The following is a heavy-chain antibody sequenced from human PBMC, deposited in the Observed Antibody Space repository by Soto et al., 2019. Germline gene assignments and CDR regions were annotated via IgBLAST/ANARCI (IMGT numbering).Heavy chain of an antibody. Sequence: QVQLVQSGAEVKKPGASVKVSCKASGYTFTTYAMHWVRQAPGQRLEWMGWINAANGNTKYSQKIQGRVTITRDTSASTAYMELSSLRSEDTAVYTCARSLMNPAMVTFYYFDYWGQGTLVTVSS. V-gene: IGHV1-3*01. CDR3: ARSLMNPAMVTFYYFDY. J-gene: IGHJ4*02. CDR2: INAANGNT. D-gene: IGHD5-18*01. CDR1: GYTFTTYA.